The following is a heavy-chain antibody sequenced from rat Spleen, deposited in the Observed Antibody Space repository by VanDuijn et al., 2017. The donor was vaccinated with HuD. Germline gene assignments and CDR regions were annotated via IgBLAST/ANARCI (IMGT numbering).Heavy chain of an antibody. J-gene: IGHJ4*01. Sequence: EVQLQESGPGLVKPSQSLSLTCSVTGYSIKSSYRWNWIRKFPGNKLEWMGYINSAGSTNYNPSLKSRIPITRNTSKNHSLLQVNFENTEETATYYCAMWGYYSSKTRFMDVWGKGASVTVSS. CDR1: GYSIKSSYR. V-gene: IGHV3-3*01. D-gene: IGHD1-2*01. CDR2: INSAGST. CDR3: AMWGYYSSKTRFMDV.